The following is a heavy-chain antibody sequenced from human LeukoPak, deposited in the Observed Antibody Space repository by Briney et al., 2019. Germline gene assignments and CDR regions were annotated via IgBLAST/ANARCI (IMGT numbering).Heavy chain of an antibody. J-gene: IGHJ4*02. D-gene: IGHD3/OR15-3a*01. Sequence: SGASLRLSCAASGFTFSSYAMSWVRQAPGKGLEWVSAISGSGDNTYYADSVKGRFTISRDNSKNTLYLQMNSLRAEDTAVYYCATGLTTRVDYWGQGTLVTVSS. CDR3: ATGLTTRVDY. V-gene: IGHV3-23*01. CDR1: GFTFSSYA. CDR2: ISGSGDNT.